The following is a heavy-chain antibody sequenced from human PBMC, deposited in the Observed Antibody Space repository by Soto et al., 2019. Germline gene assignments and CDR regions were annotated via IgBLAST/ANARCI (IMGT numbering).Heavy chain of an antibody. CDR3: ARDYVPLGGYTYGTPYYYYGMDV. J-gene: IGHJ6*02. V-gene: IGHV3-21*01. CDR1: GFSFSSYS. D-gene: IGHD5-18*01. Sequence: PGGSLRLSCAASGFSFSSYSMNWVRQAPGKGPEWVSSISNGNVYIFYADSVKGRFTISRDNAKNSLYLQMNSLRAEDTAVYYCARDYVPLGGYTYGTPYYYYGMDVWGQGTTVTVYS. CDR2: ISNGNVYI.